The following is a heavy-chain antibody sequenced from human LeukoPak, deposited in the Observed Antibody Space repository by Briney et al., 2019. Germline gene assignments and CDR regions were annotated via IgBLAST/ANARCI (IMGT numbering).Heavy chain of an antibody. D-gene: IGHD4-23*01. CDR3: ARDYGGSSPFDY. CDR1: GFTFSTYW. CDR2: LNIDGTTT. Sequence: GGSLRLSCAASGFTFSTYWMHWVRQVPGKGLVWVSCLNIDGTTTTYADSVKGRFTISRDNAKNSLYLHMNSLRAEDTAVYYCARDYGGSSPFDYWGQGTLVTVSS. J-gene: IGHJ4*02. V-gene: IGHV3-74*01.